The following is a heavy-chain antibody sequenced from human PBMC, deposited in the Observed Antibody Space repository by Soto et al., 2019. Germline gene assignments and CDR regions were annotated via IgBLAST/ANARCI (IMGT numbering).Heavy chain of an antibody. V-gene: IGHV3-64D*06. D-gene: IGHD3-9*01. CDR3: VKVSTFYDILTGYYSTNFFDP. J-gene: IGHJ5*02. CDR1: GFMFSDYA. CDR2: ISSDGDIT. Sequence: GGSLRLSCAASGFMFSDYAMDWVRQAPGRGLQYVSTISSDGDITYYADSVKGRFTISRDNSKNTLYPQMNSLRPEDTAVYYCVKVSTFYDILTGYYSTNFFDPWGQGTLVTVSS.